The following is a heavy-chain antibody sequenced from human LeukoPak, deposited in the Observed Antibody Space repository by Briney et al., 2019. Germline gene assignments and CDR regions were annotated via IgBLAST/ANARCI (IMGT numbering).Heavy chain of an antibody. V-gene: IGHV3-49*03. Sequence: GGSLRLSCTASGFTFGDYAVNWLRQAPGKGLEWVGFIRPKAFNETTQYAASVRGRFTVSRDDSKSIAYLQMNSLKTEDTAVYYCTRDGGYGYNHFDYWGQGILVTVSS. J-gene: IGHJ4*02. D-gene: IGHD5-24*01. CDR3: TRDGGYGYNHFDY. CDR2: IRPKAFNETT. CDR1: GFTFGDYA.